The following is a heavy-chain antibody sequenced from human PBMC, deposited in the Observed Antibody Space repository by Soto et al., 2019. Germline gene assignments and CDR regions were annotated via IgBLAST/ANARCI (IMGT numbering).Heavy chain of an antibody. Sequence: SETLSLTCTVSWGSSSCGGYYCSWIRQHPGKGLEWIGYIYYSGSTYSNPSLKSRVTISVDTSKNQFSLKLSSVTAADTAVYYCARAPLNWGQGTLVTVS. V-gene: IGHV4-31*03. CDR2: IYYSGST. J-gene: IGHJ4*02. CDR1: WGSSSCGGYY. CDR3: ARAPLN.